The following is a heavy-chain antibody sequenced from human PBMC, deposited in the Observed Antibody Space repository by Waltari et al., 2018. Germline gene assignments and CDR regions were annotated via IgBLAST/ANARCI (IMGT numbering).Heavy chain of an antibody. J-gene: IGHJ4*02. D-gene: IGHD2-21*01. CDR3: TNVDGY. CDR2: INSDGTNT. Sequence: EVQLVESGGDLVQPGGSLRLSCKAPEVTFSTTWMQWVRQVPGKGLVWVSGINSDGTNTYYADSVKGRFTISRDDAKNTLYLQMDSLRAEDTAIYYCTNVDGYWGQGTLVTVSS. V-gene: IGHV3-74*01. CDR1: EVTFSTTW.